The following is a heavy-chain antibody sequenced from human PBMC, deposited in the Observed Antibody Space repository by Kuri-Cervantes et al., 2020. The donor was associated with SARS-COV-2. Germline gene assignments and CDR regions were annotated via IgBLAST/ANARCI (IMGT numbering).Heavy chain of an antibody. J-gene: IGHJ6*02. V-gene: IGHV1-2*04. CDR1: GDSFDYRF. CDR2: INPNSGGT. CDR3: ARASVRGIIITYHSYGMDV. Sequence: ASVKVSCKASGDSFDYRFLHWVRQAPGQGLEWMGWINPNSGGTNYAQTFQGWVIMTRDTSISTAYKVLSRLRPDDTAVYYCARASVRGIIITYHSYGMDVWGQGTTVTVSS. D-gene: IGHD3-10*01.